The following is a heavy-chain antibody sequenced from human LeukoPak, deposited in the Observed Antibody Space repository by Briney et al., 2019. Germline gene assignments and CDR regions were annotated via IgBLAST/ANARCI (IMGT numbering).Heavy chain of an antibody. V-gene: IGHV3-21*01. Sequence: PGGSLRLPCAASGFTFSSYSMNWVRQAPGKGLEWVSSISSSSNYIYYADSVKGRFSISRDNAKNSLFLQMNSLRAEDTAVYYCARDRIPNWNDGQIFDYWGQGTLVTVSS. D-gene: IGHD1-1*01. CDR1: GFTFSSYS. CDR2: ISSSSNYI. CDR3: ARDRIPNWNDGQIFDY. J-gene: IGHJ4*02.